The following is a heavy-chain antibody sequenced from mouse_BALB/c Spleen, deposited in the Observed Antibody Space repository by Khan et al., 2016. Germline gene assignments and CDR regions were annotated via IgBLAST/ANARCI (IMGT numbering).Heavy chain of an antibody. J-gene: IGHJ3*01. V-gene: IGHV9-3-1*01. CDR1: GYIFTNYG. CDR3: AGGQFITTATPAY. D-gene: IGHD1-2*01. CDR2: INTYTGEP. Sequence: QIQLVQSGPELKKPGATVKISCKASGYIFTNYGMHWVKQAPGKGLKWMAWINTYTGEPTYADDFKGRFAISLETSARTAYLQINNLKNEDTSTYFCAGGQFITTATPAYWGQGTLVTVSA.